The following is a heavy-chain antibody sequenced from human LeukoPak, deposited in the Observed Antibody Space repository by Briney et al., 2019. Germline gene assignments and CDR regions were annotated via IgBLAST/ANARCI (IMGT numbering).Heavy chain of an antibody. CDR1: GGSVSNYY. D-gene: IGHD7-27*01. J-gene: IGHJ4*02. CDR3: ATRKLGSDY. V-gene: IGHV4-59*02. Sequence: SQTLSLTCTVSGGSVSNYYWSWIRHSPGKGLEWIGYIYYTETSYNPSLKSRVTISADTSKNQFSLKLYSVTAADTAVYYCATRKLGSDYWGQGTLVTVSS. CDR2: IYYTET.